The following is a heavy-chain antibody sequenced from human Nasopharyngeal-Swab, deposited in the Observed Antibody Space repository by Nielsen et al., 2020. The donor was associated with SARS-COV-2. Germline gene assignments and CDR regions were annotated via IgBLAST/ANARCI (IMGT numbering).Heavy chain of an antibody. V-gene: IGHV5-51*01. D-gene: IGHD2-21*02. CDR3: ARTDSTLAYCGGDCSLDY. CDR1: GYSFSSYW. CDR2: IYPGDSDT. J-gene: IGHJ4*02. Sequence: GESLKISCKGSGYSFSSYWIGWVRQMPGKGLEWMGIIYPGDSDTRYSPSFQGQVTISVDKSISTAYLLWSSLKASDTAMYYYARTDSTLAYCGGDCSLDYWGQGTLVTVSS.